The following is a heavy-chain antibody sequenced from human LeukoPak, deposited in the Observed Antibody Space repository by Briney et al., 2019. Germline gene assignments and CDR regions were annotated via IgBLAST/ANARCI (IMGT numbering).Heavy chain of an antibody. CDR2: MNPNSGNT. J-gene: IGHJ4*02. CDR3: ARDNGHDYGDYEWAY. CDR1: GYTFTSYD. V-gene: IGHV1-8*01. Sequence: GASVKVSCKASGYTFTSYDINWVRQATGQGLEWMGWMNPNSGNTGYAQKFQGRVTMTRNTSISTAYMELSSLRSEDTAVYYCARDNGHDYGDYEWAYWGQGTLVTVSS. D-gene: IGHD4-17*01.